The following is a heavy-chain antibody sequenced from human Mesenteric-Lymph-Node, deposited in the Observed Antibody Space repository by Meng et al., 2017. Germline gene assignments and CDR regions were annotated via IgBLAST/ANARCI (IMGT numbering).Heavy chain of an antibody. CDR2: IYYSDST. D-gene: IGHD3-22*01. V-gene: IGHV4-30-4*01. CDR3: ARASDGSALRGFDP. Sequence: QVQLQESGPGLVKPSQTLSLTCSLSGDSITSSDYYWNWVRQPPGKGLEYIGYIYYSDSTYYNPSLKSRVTISVDTSKNQFSLKLTSVTAADTAVYYCARASDGSALRGFDPWGQGTLVTVSS. J-gene: IGHJ5*02. CDR1: GDSITSSDYY.